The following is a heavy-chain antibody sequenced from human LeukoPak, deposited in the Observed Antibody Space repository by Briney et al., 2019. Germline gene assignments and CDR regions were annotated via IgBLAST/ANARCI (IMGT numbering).Heavy chain of an antibody. CDR1: GDSVSSKNAA. CDR2: TYYRSNSYY. J-gene: IGHJ5*01. Sequence: SQTLSLTCAVSGDSVSSKNAAWHWLRQSPSRGLEWLGRTYYRSNSYYDYAESVKSRITINPDTSKNQLSLEANSVTPEDTAVYYCARGFSSSWFDSWGQGTLVTVSS. CDR3: ARGFSSSWFDS. D-gene: IGHD6-13*01. V-gene: IGHV6-1*01.